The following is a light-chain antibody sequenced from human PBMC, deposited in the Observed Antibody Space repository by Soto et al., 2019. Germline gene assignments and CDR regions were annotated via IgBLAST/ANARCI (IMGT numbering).Light chain of an antibody. CDR2: DAS. V-gene: IGKV1-5*01. Sequence: DIQMTQSPSTLSASVGDRVLMTCRASQSISYWLAWYQQKAGKAPKLLIYDASNLESGVPSRCSGSGSGTEFTLTISSLQPDDVATYYCQQYSTWWAFGQGTKVEIK. CDR1: QSISYW. J-gene: IGKJ1*01. CDR3: QQYSTWWA.